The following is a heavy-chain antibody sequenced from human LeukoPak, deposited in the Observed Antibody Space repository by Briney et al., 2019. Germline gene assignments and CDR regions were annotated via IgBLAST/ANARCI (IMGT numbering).Heavy chain of an antibody. CDR3: ARWPSRTYGIDY. V-gene: IGHV3-11*01. CDR2: SSSSGSTI. Sequence: RAGSLRLSCAASGFTLSDYYMSWIRQAPGKGLEWVSYSSSSGSTIYYADSVKGRFAISRDNAKNTLYLQMNSLRAEDTAVYYCARWPSRTYGIDYWGQGTLVTVSS. CDR1: GFTLSDYY. D-gene: IGHD3-10*01. J-gene: IGHJ4*02.